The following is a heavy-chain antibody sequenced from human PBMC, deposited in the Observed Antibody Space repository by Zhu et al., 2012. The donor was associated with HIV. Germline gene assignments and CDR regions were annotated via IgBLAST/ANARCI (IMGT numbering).Heavy chain of an antibody. CDR2: INHSGSV. D-gene: IGHD3-10*01. CDR1: GGSFSGFY. CDR3: ARGDNYYAPGSPAKGRYFQY. J-gene: IGHJ1*01. V-gene: IGHV4-34*01. Sequence: QVQLQQWGAGLLKPSETLSLTCAVYGGSFSGFYWSWIRQPPGKGLEWIGEINHSGSVNYNPSLKSRVTISVDTSKNQFSLKLSSVTAADTALYYCARGDNYYAPGSPAKGRYFQYWGQGTLVTVSS.